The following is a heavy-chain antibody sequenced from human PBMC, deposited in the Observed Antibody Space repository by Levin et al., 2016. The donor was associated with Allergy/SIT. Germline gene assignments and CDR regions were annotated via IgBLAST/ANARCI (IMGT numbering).Heavy chain of an antibody. D-gene: IGHD3-10*01. V-gene: IGHV1-2*04. CDR3: ARDLFYGSGSYFYYYGMDV. CDR1: GYTFTGYY. J-gene: IGHJ6*02. CDR2: INPNSGGT. Sequence: ASVKVSCKASGYTFTGYYMHWVRQAPGQGLEWMGWINPNSGGTNYAQKFQGWVTMTRDTSISTAYMELSRLRSDDTAVYYCARDLFYGSGSYFYYYGMDVWGQGTTVTVSS.